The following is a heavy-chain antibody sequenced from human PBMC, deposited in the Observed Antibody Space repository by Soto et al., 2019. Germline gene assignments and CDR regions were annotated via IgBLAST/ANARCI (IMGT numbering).Heavy chain of an antibody. J-gene: IGHJ4*02. CDR3: ARETLYDSSGYYFPNFDY. D-gene: IGHD3-22*01. CDR1: GGSFSGYY. Sequence: SETLSLTCAVYGGSFSGYYWTWIRQPPGTGLEWIGEINHSGSTNYNPSLKSRVTISVDTSKNQFSLKLSSVTAADTAVYYCARETLYDSSGYYFPNFDYWGQGTLVTVSS. V-gene: IGHV4-34*01. CDR2: INHSGST.